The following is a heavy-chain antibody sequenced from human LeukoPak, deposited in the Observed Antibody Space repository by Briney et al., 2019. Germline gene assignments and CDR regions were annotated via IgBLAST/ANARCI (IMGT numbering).Heavy chain of an antibody. V-gene: IGHV3-48*01. Sequence: GGFLRLSCAASGFTFSSHSMNWVRQAPGKGLEWVSYISSSSSSRYYADSVKGRFTISRDDARNSLYLQMNSLRAEDTAVYYCARMSGSRLPGYWGQGALVTVSS. CDR1: GFTFSSHS. CDR2: ISSSSSSR. D-gene: IGHD3-3*01. CDR3: ARMSGSRLPGY. J-gene: IGHJ4*02.